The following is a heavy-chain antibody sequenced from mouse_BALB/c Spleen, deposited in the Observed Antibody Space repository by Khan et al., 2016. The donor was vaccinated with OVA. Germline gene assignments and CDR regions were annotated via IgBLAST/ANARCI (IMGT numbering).Heavy chain of an antibody. Sequence: EVQLLESGGGLVKPGGSLKLSCAASGFTFSDYYMYWVRQTPEKRLAWVATISDGGSYTYYPDSVKGRFTISRDNAKNNLYLQMSSLKSEDTAMYYCARGENWSFDYWGQGTTLTVAS. CDR1: GFTFSDYY. V-gene: IGHV5-4*02. D-gene: IGHD4-1*01. CDR2: ISDGGSYT. CDR3: ARGENWSFDY. J-gene: IGHJ2*01.